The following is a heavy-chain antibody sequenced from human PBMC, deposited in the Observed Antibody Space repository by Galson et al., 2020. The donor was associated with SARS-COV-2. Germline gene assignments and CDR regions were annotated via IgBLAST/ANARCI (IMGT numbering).Heavy chain of an antibody. D-gene: IGHD3-10*01. V-gene: IGHV3-13*01. Sequence: GESLKISCAASGFAFSGYDMHWVRQATGKGLEWVSTIGTAGDTYSSDSVKGRFTISRENAKNSVYLQMNSLRAGDTAVYYCTRASTLFYGSGSYILDYWGQGTLVTVSS. CDR3: TRASTLFYGSGSYILDY. CDR2: IGTAGDT. J-gene: IGHJ4*02. CDR1: GFAFSGYD.